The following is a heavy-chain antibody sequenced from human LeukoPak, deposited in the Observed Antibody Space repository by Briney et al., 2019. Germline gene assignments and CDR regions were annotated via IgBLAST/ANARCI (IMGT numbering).Heavy chain of an antibody. CDR1: GGTLSSYA. CDR3: ALWSGYPGVDY. J-gene: IGHJ4*02. V-gene: IGHV1-69*13. D-gene: IGHD3-3*01. CDR2: IIPIFGTA. Sequence: ASVKVSCKASGGTLSSYAISWVRQAPGQGLEWMGGIIPIFGTANYAQKFQGRVTITADESTSTAYMELSSLRSEDTAVYYCALWSGYPGVDYWGQGTLVTVSS.